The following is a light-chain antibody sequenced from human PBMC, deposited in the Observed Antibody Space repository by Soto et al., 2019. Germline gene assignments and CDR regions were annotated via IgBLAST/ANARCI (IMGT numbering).Light chain of an antibody. J-gene: IGKJ1*01. CDR2: KAS. CDR1: QSIETW. CDR3: QQYRSLRA. Sequence: DIKMTQSPSILSASVGNRVTITCRASQSIETWLAWHQQKPGKAPKLLISKASSLESGVSSRFSGSGSGTEFTLTISSLQPDDFATYYCQQYRSLRAFGQGTNVDI. V-gene: IGKV1-5*03.